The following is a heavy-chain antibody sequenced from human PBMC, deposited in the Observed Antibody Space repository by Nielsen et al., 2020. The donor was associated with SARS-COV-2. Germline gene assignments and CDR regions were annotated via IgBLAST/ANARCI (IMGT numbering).Heavy chain of an antibody. J-gene: IGHJ6*02. CDR3: ARDDLRKYGMDV. Sequence: ASVKVSCKASGYTFTSYDINWVRQATGQGLEWMGWMNPNSGNTGYAQKFQGRVTMTRDTSISTAYMELSRLRSDDTAVYYCARDDLRKYGMDVWGQGTTVTVSS. CDR2: MNPNSGNT. D-gene: IGHD1-14*01. V-gene: IGHV1-8*01. CDR1: GYTFTSYD.